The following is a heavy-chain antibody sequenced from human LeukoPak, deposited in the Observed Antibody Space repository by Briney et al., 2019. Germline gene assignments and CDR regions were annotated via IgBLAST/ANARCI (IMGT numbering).Heavy chain of an antibody. D-gene: IGHD3-3*01. CDR2: IIPILGIA. Sequence: ASVKVYCKASGGTFSSYAISWVRQAPGQGLEWMGRIIPILGIANYAQKFQGRVTITADKSTSTAYMELSSLRSEDTAVYYCARALTYDFWSGYYGYWGQGTLVTVSS. CDR3: ARALTYDFWSGYYGY. V-gene: IGHV1-69*04. J-gene: IGHJ4*02. CDR1: GGTFSSYA.